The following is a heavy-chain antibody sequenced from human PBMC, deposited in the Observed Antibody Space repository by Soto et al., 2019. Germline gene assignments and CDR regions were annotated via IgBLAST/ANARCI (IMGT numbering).Heavy chain of an antibody. D-gene: IGHD1-26*01. J-gene: IGHJ4*02. CDR3: ALAVGIVSAIMYFDS. Sequence: ASVKVSCKVSGYTLTGLSKHWVRKAPGKGLVWVVGFHREDREPTYAQMFQGRVIMTEDSSTDTGYMELSSLRFEDTAVYYCALAVGIVSAIMYFDSWGQGTQVTVS. CDR2: FHREDREP. CDR1: GYTLTGLS. V-gene: IGHV1-24*01.